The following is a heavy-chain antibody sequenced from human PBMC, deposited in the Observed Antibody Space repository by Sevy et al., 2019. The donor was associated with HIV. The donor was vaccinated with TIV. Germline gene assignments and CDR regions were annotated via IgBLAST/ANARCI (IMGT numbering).Heavy chain of an antibody. D-gene: IGHD2-2*01. V-gene: IGHV3-15*01. CDR3: TTRYCSSTSCGRGSYEVYYYYGMDV. J-gene: IGHJ6*02. CDR2: IKSKTDGGTT. Sequence: GGSLRLSCAASGFTFSNAWMSWVRQAPGKGLEWVGRIKSKTDGGTTDYAAPVKGRFTISRDDSKNTLYLQMKSLKTEDTAVYYCTTRYCSSTSCGRGSYEVYYYYGMDVWGQGTTVTVSS. CDR1: GFTFSNAW.